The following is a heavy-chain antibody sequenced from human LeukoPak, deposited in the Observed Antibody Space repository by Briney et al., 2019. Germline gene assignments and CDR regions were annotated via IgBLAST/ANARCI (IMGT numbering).Heavy chain of an antibody. J-gene: IGHJ4*02. V-gene: IGHV3-23*01. CDR2: ISGSGGST. CDR3: AKARGFDYGDYYFDY. Sequence: QPGGSLRLSCAASGFTFSSYAMSWVRQAPGKGLXXXXXISGSGGSTYYADSVKGRFTISRDNSKNTLYLQMNSLRAGDTAVYYCAKARGFDYGDYYFDYWGQGTLVTVSS. D-gene: IGHD4-17*01. CDR1: GFTFSSYA.